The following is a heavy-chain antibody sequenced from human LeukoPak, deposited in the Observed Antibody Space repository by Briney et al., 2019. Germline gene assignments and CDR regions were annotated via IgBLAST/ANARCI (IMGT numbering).Heavy chain of an antibody. CDR3: ASNYDYVWGSYRFDY. CDR1: GFTFSSYS. D-gene: IGHD3-16*02. CDR2: ISSSSSYI. Sequence: GGSLRLSCAASGFTFSSYSMNWVRQAPGKGLEWVSSISSSSSYIYYADSVKGRFTISRDNAKNSLYLQMNSLRAEDTAVYYCASNYDYVWGSYRFDYWGQGTLVTVSS. V-gene: IGHV3-21*01. J-gene: IGHJ4*02.